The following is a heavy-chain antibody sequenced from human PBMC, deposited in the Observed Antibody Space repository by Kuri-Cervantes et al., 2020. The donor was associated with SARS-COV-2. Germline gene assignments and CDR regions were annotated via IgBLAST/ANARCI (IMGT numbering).Heavy chain of an antibody. CDR3: ARDSQATGQFDY. D-gene: IGHD3-9*01. Sequence: SETLSLTCTVSGGSISSGGYYWSWIRQHPGKGLEWIGYISYSGSTYYNPYLKSRVTISVDTSKNQFSLKMSSVTAADTAVYYCARDSQATGQFDYWGQGTLVTVSS. CDR1: GGSISSGGYY. V-gene: IGHV4-31*03. J-gene: IGHJ4*02. CDR2: ISYSGST.